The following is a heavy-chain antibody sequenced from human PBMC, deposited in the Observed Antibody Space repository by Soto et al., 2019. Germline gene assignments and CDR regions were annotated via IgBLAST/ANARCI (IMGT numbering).Heavy chain of an antibody. J-gene: IGHJ4*02. CDR1: GFTFSDYY. Sequence: PWGSLRLSCAVSGFTFSDYYMTWIRQAPGKGLEWVSYISSSTSHTNYADSVKGRFTISRDNAKNPLFLQMNSMRAEDTAVYYCARGRGAAADYFDFWGQGTLVTVSS. D-gene: IGHD6-13*01. V-gene: IGHV3-11*05. CDR2: ISSSTSHT. CDR3: ARGRGAAADYFDF.